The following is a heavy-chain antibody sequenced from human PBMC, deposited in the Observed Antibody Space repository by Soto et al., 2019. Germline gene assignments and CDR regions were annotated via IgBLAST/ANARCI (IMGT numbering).Heavy chain of an antibody. Sequence: EVQLVESGGGLVQPGGSLRLSCAASGLPFSSNYMSWIRQAPGRGLEWVAKINPDGRDEQYADSVRGRFTVSRDNTKNLVFLQMKGLRVEDTAVYYFARETWWRLDYWGQGNLVTVSS. CDR1: GLPFSSNY. CDR3: ARETWWRLDY. J-gene: IGHJ4*02. D-gene: IGHD2-15*01. V-gene: IGHV3-7*04. CDR2: INPDGRDE.